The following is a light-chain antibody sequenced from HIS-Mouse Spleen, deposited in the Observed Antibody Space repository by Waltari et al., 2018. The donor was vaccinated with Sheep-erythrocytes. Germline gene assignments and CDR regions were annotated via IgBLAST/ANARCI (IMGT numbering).Light chain of an antibody. CDR1: QSVLYSSNNKNY. J-gene: IGKJ3*01. CDR3: QQYYSTPFT. V-gene: IGKV4-1*01. Sequence: DIVMTQSPDSLAVSLGERATINYKSSQSVLYSSNNKNYLAWYHQKPGQPPKLLIYWASTRESGVPDRFSGSGSGTDFTLTISSLQAEDVAVYYCQQYYSTPFTFGPGTKVDIK. CDR2: WAS.